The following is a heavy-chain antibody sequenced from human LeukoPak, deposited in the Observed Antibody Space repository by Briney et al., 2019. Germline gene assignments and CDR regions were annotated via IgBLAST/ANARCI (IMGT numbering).Heavy chain of an antibody. Sequence: GGSLRLSCAASGFTFSSYGMHWVRQAPGEGLEWVAFIRYHGRDKYYGDSVKGRFTISRDNSRNTLYLQMDSLRGEDTAVDYCANSPYGDWSFDFWGQETLVTVSS. CDR1: GFTFSSYG. D-gene: IGHD4-17*01. J-gene: IGHJ4*02. CDR3: ANSPYGDWSFDF. CDR2: IRYHGRDK. V-gene: IGHV3-30*02.